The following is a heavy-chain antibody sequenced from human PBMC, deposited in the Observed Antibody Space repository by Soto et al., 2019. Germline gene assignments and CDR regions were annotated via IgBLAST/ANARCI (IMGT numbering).Heavy chain of an antibody. CDR2: ISTSSSNR. V-gene: IGHV3-48*03. CDR3: ARASAVQLDY. CDR1: GFSFSNYE. Sequence: PGGSLRLSCAASGFSFSNYEMNWVRQAPGKGLEWISYISTSSSNRYYADSVKGRFTISRDNAGNSLFLQMNGLRVEDTAVYYCARASAVQLDYWGKGALVTVSS. D-gene: IGHD3-10*01. J-gene: IGHJ4*02.